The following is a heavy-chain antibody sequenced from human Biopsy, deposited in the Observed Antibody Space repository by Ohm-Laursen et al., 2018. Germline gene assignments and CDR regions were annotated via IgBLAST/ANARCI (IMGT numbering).Heavy chain of an antibody. CDR3: AKDHFPGNSQWDAFDI. J-gene: IGHJ3*02. CDR2: TGTTT. D-gene: IGHD4-23*01. V-gene: IGHV3-23*01. CDR1: GFIFSNYA. Sequence: SLRLSCAASGFIFSNYAMSWVRQAPGKVLEWVSGTGTTTHYADSVEGRFTISRDNSKNTLYLQMNSLRADDTAVYYCAKDHFPGNSQWDAFDIWGKGKTVTVSS.